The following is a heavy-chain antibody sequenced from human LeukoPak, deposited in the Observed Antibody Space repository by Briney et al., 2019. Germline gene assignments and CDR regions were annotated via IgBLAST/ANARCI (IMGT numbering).Heavy chain of an antibody. CDR3: PTVPGVVIEREGAFAI. CDR2: IIPIFGTA. D-gene: IGHD3-10*01. CDR1: GGTFSSYA. Sequence: PVKVSCKASGGTFSSYAISWVRQAPGQGLEWMGGIIPIFGTANYAQKSQGRVTSTPAESTSTPSRHRTSLRSRAPPVFYGPTVPGVVIEREGAFAIWGQGRMVTVS. V-gene: IGHV1-69*13. J-gene: IGHJ3*02.